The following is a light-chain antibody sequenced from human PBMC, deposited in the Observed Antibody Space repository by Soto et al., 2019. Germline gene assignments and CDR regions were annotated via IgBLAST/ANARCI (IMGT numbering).Light chain of an antibody. J-gene: IGKJ1*01. CDR3: QQYGSSGT. Sequence: IVLTQPLPTLSVSPGETVTLXCRASQNHLHYLFWDQQKSGQAPRLLIYGASNRDTGIPERFSGSGYGKDFTITISMLAPEDLAVYDCQQYGSSGTFGQGTKVDIK. CDR2: GAS. V-gene: IGKV3-20*01. CDR1: QNHLHY.